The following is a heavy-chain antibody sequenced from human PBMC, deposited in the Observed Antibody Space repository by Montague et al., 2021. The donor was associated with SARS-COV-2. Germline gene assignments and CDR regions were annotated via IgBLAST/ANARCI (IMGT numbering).Heavy chain of an antibody. Sequence: SLRLSCAASGFTFSTQAVHWVRQTPGKGLEWVAAISFDGIKEHYADSVKGRFTVSRDNSENTLYLQMNILRAEDTALYYCARDTSYDGSGYYYGRYYYYGMDVWGQGTTVTVSS. CDR1: GFTFSTQA. D-gene: IGHD3-22*01. V-gene: IGHV3-30-3*01. J-gene: IGHJ6*02. CDR3: ARDTSYDGSGYYYGRYYYYGMDV. CDR2: ISFDGIKE.